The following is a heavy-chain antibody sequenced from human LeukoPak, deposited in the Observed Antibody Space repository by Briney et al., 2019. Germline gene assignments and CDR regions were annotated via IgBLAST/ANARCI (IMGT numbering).Heavy chain of an antibody. CDR1: GGSFSGYY. CDR3: ARRNYWYFDL. J-gene: IGHJ2*01. V-gene: IGHV4-34*01. Sequence: PSETLSLTCAVHGGSFSGYYWSWIRQPPGKGLEWIGEINHSGSTNYNPSLKSRVTISVDTSKNQFSLKLSSVTAADTAVYYCARRNYWYFDLWGRGTLVTVSS. CDR2: INHSGST.